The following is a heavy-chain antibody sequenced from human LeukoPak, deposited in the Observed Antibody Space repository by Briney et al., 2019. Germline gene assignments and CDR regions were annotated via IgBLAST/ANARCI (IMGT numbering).Heavy chain of an antibody. V-gene: IGHV3-23*01. J-gene: IGHJ3*02. CDR1: GFTFRGYS. D-gene: IGHD3-10*01. CDR3: ARHGGMARGFSDAFDI. CDR2: INDSGGST. Sequence: GGSLRLSCAASGFTFRGYSMNWVRQAPGKGLEWVSTINDSGGSTYYADSVKGRFTISRDNSKNTLYLQMNSLRAEDTAVYYCARHGGMARGFSDAFDIWGQGTMVTVSS.